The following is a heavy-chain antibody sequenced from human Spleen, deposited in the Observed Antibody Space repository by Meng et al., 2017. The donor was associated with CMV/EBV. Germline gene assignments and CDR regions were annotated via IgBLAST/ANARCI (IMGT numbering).Heavy chain of an antibody. J-gene: IGHJ6*02. CDR1: GFTFDDYA. CDR3: ARVSGYCSTNICQWVGGEGHYYYGMDV. Sequence: SLKISCAASGFTFDDYAMHWVRQAPGKGLEWVSGISWNSGSIGYADSVKGRFTISRDNAKNSLYLQMNSLRAEDTAVYYCARVSGYCSTNICQWVGGEGHYYYGMDVWGQGTTVTVSS. V-gene: IGHV3-9*01. CDR2: ISWNSGSI. D-gene: IGHD2-2*01.